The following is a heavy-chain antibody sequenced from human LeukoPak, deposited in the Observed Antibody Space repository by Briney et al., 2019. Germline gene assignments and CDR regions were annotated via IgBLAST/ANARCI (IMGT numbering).Heavy chain of an antibody. CDR1: GFTFNNYW. D-gene: IGHD6-19*01. Sequence: GGSLRLSCAASGFTFNNYWMSWVRQAPGKGLEWVANIKQDGSEKYYVDSVKGRFTISRGNAKNSLYLQMNSLRAEDTAVYYCARCTSSSGWYGGYWGQGTLVTVSS. V-gene: IGHV3-7*01. J-gene: IGHJ4*02. CDR2: IKQDGSEK. CDR3: ARCTSSSGWYGGY.